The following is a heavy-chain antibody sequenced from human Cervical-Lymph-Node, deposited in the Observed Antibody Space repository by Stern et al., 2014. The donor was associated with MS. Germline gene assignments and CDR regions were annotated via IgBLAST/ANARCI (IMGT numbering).Heavy chain of an antibody. Sequence: VQLVESGAEVKKPGASVKVSCKASGYTFINYYMHWVRQALGHGLAWMGIINTLGGSTDYTQKFQGRLTMTRDTSTTTVSMELSGLRPEDTAVYYCAREYVEASGVGYLYYGLDVWGQGTTVIVSS. CDR1: GYTFINYY. V-gene: IGHV1-46*01. CDR2: INTLGGST. D-gene: IGHD2-21*02. J-gene: IGHJ6*02. CDR3: AREYVEASGVGYLYYGLDV.